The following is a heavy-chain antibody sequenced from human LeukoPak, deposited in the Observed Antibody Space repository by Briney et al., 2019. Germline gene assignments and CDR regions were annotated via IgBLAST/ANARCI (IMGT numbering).Heavy chain of an antibody. CDR3: AKDAAAMVTGGGLDP. Sequence: GGSLRLSCAASGFTFDDYTMHWVRQAPGKGLEWVSLISWDGGSTYYADSVKGRFTISRDNSKNSLYLQMNSLRTVDTALYYCAKDAAAMVTGGGLDPWGQGTLVTVSS. CDR1: GFTFDDYT. V-gene: IGHV3-43*01. CDR2: ISWDGGST. J-gene: IGHJ5*02. D-gene: IGHD5-18*01.